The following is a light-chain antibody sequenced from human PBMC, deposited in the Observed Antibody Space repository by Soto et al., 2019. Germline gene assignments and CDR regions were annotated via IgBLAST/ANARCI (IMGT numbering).Light chain of an antibody. Sequence: IQLTQSPSSLSASVGDRVTITCRASQGISSYLAWYQQKPGKAPKLLIYAASTLQSGVPSRFSGSGSGTDFTLTISSLQPEEFATYCCQQLNSYPLTFGGGTKVEIK. CDR3: QQLNSYPLT. V-gene: IGKV1-9*01. CDR1: QGISSY. J-gene: IGKJ4*01. CDR2: AAS.